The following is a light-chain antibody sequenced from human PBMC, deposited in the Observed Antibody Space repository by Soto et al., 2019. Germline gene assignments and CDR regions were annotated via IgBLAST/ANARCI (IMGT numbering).Light chain of an antibody. CDR1: QSISSW. CDR2: KAS. Sequence: DIQMTQSPSTLSASVGDRVTITCRASQSISSWLAWYQQKPGKAPKLLIYKASSLESGVPSRFSGSGSGTEFSLTISSLQPDDYATYYCQEYNSQSRYTFGQGTKVEIK. CDR3: QEYNSQSRYT. V-gene: IGKV1-5*03. J-gene: IGKJ2*01.